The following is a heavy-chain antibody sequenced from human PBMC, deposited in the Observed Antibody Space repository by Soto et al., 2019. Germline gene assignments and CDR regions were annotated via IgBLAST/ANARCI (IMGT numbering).Heavy chain of an antibody. Sequence: ETLSLTCAVSGYSISSGYYWGWIRQPPGKGLEWIGSIHHSGSTYNNASLKSRVTISVDTSKNQFSLKLSSVTDADTAVYYCASGIDFYYAMDVWGQGTTVTVSS. V-gene: IGHV4-38-2*01. CDR2: IHHSGST. CDR1: GYSISSGYY. J-gene: IGHJ6*01. CDR3: ASGIDFYYAMDV.